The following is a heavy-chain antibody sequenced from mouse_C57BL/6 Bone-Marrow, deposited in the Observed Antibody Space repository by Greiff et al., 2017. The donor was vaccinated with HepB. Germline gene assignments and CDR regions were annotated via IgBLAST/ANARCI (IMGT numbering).Heavy chain of an antibody. V-gene: IGHV5-4*01. D-gene: IGHD1-1*01. CDR1: GFTFSSYA. Sequence: EVQRVESGGGLVKPGGSLKLSCAASGFTFSSYAMSWVRQTPEKRLEWVATISDGGSYTYYPDNVKGRFTISRDNAKNNLYLQMSHLKSEETALYYCARAPHSSSEAWFAYCGQGTLGTVSA. CDR3: ARAPHSSSEAWFAY. J-gene: IGHJ3*01. CDR2: ISDGGSYT.